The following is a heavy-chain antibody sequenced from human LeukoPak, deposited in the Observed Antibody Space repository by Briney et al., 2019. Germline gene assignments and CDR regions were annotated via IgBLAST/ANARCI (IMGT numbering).Heavy chain of an antibody. V-gene: IGHV3-30-3*01. J-gene: IGHJ4*02. CDR1: GFTFSSYA. D-gene: IGHD6-19*01. CDR3: ARDLSIVVAGEDY. Sequence: PGGSLRLSCAASGFTFSSYAMHWVRQAPGKGLEWVAVISYDGSNKYYTDSVKGRFTISRDNSKTTVYLQMNSLRVEDTAVYYCARDLSIVVAGEDYWGQGTLVTVSS. CDR2: ISYDGSNK.